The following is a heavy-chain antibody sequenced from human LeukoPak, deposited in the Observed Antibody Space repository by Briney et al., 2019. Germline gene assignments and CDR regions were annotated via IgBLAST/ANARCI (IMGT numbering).Heavy chain of an antibody. CDR1: GGTFSSYA. J-gene: IGHJ4*02. CDR2: IIPIFGTA. D-gene: IGHD3-22*01. V-gene: IGHV1-69*13. Sequence: SVKVSCKASGGTFSSYAISWVRQAPGQGLEGVGGIIPIFGTANYATKVQGTVTITPEDHTSTAYMELSSLRSEDTAVYYCARGVYYYDSSGYYPHSNFDYWGQGTLVTVSS. CDR3: ARGVYYYDSSGYYPHSNFDY.